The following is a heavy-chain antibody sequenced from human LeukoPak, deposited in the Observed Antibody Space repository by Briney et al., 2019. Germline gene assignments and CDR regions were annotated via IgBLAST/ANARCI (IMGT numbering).Heavy chain of an antibody. CDR2: INAGNGNT. CDR3: ARQIQLWLLDY. Sequence: GASVKVSCKASGYTFTSYAMHWVRQAPGQRLEWMGWINAGNGNTKNSQKFQGRVTITRDTSASTAYMELSSLRSEDTAVYYCARQIQLWLLDYWGQGTLVTVSS. J-gene: IGHJ4*02. D-gene: IGHD5-18*01. CDR1: GYTFTSYA. V-gene: IGHV1-3*01.